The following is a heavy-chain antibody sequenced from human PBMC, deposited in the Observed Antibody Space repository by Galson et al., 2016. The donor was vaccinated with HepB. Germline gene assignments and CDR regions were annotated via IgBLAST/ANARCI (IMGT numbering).Heavy chain of an antibody. V-gene: IGHV4-31*03. CDR1: GASISSGGYY. J-gene: IGHJ4*02. CDR3: AREFFGSTSSLKYFDN. Sequence: TLSLTCTVSGASISSGGYYWTWIRQHPGKDLEWIGYIYYTGTTYYNPSLKSRLIMSLDTSENQFSLKLTSVTAADTAVYYCAREFFGSTSSLKYFDNWGQGTLVTVSS. CDR2: IYYTGTT. D-gene: IGHD3-3*01.